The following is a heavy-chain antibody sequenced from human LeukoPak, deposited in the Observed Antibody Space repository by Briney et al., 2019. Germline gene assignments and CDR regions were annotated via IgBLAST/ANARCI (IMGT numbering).Heavy chain of an antibody. CDR3: AKDHEELRYFDWLLSPYFDY. CDR2: ISGSGGST. D-gene: IGHD3-9*01. CDR1: GFTFSSYG. V-gene: IGHV3-23*01. Sequence: GGSLRLSCAASGFTFSSYGMSWVRQAPGKGLEWVSAISGSGGSTYYADSVKGRFTISRDNSKNTLYLQMNSLRAEDTAVYYCAKDHEELRYFDWLLSPYFDYWGQGTLVTVSS. J-gene: IGHJ4*02.